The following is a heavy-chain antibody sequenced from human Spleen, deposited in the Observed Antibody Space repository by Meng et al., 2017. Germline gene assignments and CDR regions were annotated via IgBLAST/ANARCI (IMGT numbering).Heavy chain of an antibody. J-gene: IGHJ4*02. V-gene: IGHV4-4*02. D-gene: IGHD5-24*01. CDR2: LYHSGST. CDR1: GGSISSRNA. CDR3: VLSSGDGYNSTEY. Sequence: VQLPQSGPGLVKRSGNLSLTRAVSGGSISSRNAWSWVCQPPGKGLEWIGELYHSGSTNYNPSLKSRVTISVDKSKNQFSLKLSSVTAADTAVYYCVLSSGDGYNSTEYWGQGTLVTVSS.